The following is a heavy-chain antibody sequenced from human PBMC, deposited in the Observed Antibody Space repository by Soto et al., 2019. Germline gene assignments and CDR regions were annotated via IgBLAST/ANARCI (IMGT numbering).Heavy chain of an antibody. Sequence: GGSLRLSCAASGFTFSSYGMHWVRQAPGKGLEWVAVIWYDGSNKYYADSVKGRFTISRDNSKNTLYLQMNSLRAEDTAVYYCAREGLINEWFGELLYHYYYYYMDVWGKGTTVTVSS. CDR2: IWYDGSNK. D-gene: IGHD3-10*01. CDR1: GFTFSSYG. J-gene: IGHJ6*03. V-gene: IGHV3-33*01. CDR3: AREGLINEWFGELLYHYYYYYMDV.